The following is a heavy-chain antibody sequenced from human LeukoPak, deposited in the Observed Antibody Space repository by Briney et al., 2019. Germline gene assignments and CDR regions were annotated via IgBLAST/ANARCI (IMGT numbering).Heavy chain of an antibody. CDR3: ARDRFGVTDY. CDR1: GGSFSGYY. J-gene: IGHJ4*02. D-gene: IGHD3-16*01. Sequence: SETLSLTCAVYGGSFSGYYWSWIRQPPGKGLEWIGYIYYSGTTNYNPSLKSRVTISLDTSKNQFSLKLSSVTTADTAVYYCARDRFGVTDYWGQGTLVTVSS. V-gene: IGHV4-59*01. CDR2: IYYSGTT.